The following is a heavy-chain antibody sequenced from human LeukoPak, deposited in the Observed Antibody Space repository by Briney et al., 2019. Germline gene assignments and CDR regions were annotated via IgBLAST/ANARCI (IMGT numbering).Heavy chain of an antibody. J-gene: IGHJ5*02. D-gene: IGHD3-3*01. V-gene: IGHV4-34*08. CDR2: INHSGST. Sequence: GSLRPSCAASGFTFSSYAMSWIRQPPGKGLEWIGEINHSGSTNYNPSLKSRVTISVDTSKNQFSLKLSSVTAADTAVYYCAKSITIFGVAYGPWGQGTLVTVSS. CDR3: AKSITIFGVAYGP. CDR1: GFTFSSYA.